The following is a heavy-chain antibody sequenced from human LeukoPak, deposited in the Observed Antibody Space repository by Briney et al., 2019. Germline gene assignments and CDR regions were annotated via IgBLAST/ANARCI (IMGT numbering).Heavy chain of an antibody. J-gene: IGHJ5*02. CDR3: ASDSGTTGEVKFDP. V-gene: IGHV4-38-2*02. Sequence: SETLSLTCTVSGYSISSGYYWGWIRQPPGKGLEWIGSIYHSGSTNYNPSLKSRVTISVDTSKNQFSLNLISVTAADTAVYYCASDSGTTGEVKFDPWGQGTLVTVSS. CDR2: IYHSGST. CDR1: GYSISSGYY. D-gene: IGHD3-10*01.